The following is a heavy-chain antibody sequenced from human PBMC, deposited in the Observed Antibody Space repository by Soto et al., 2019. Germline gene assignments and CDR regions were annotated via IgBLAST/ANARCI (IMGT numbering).Heavy chain of an antibody. V-gene: IGHV1-18*01. CDR1: GYTFISYG. CDR3: ARVSHYILTGYYTFAADY. Sequence: ASVKVSCKASGYTFISYGISWVRQAPGQGLEWMGWISAYNGNTNYAQKLQGRVTMTTDRSTSTAYMELRSLRSDDTAVYYCARVSHYILTGYYTFAADYWGQGTLVTVSS. J-gene: IGHJ4*02. D-gene: IGHD3-9*01. CDR2: ISAYNGNT.